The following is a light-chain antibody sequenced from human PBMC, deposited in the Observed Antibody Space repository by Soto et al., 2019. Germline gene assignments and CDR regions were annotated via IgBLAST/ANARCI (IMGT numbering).Light chain of an antibody. J-gene: IGKJ1*01. V-gene: IGKV4-1*01. CDR1: QNVLHSSNNKNF. CDR3: HQYYSIPRT. Sequence: DIVMTQSPDSLAVSLGERATINCKSSQNVLHSSNNKNFLAWFQQKPGQPPKLLIYWASTRESGVPDRFSGSGSGTDFTLTISSLQAEDVAVYYCHQYYSIPRTFGQGTKVEI. CDR2: WAS.